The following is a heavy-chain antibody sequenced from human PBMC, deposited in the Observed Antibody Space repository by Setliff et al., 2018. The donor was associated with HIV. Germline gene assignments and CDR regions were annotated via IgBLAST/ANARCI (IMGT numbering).Heavy chain of an antibody. J-gene: IGHJ5*02. CDR3: ARIGSGWSVGWFDP. CDR1: GSPISSNYY. V-gene: IGHV4-38-2*02. CDR2: TDASTNT. D-gene: IGHD6-13*01. Sequence: SETLSLTCTVSGSPISSNYYWAWIRQAPGKGLEWIGCTDASTNTYYIPSLKSRATISIDTSKNQLSLKLRSVTAADTAVYYCARIGSGWSVGWFDPWGQGTLVTVSS.